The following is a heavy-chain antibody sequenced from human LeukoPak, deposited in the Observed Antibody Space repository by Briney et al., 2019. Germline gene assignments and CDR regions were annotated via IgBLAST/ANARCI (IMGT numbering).Heavy chain of an antibody. J-gene: IGHJ4*02. CDR3: ASSWGEMATIAY. CDR2: IYYSGST. V-gene: IGHV4-39*01. CDR1: GGSISSSSYY. D-gene: IGHD5-24*01. Sequence: PSETMSLTCTVSGGSISSSSYYWGWIRQPPGKGLEWIGSIYYSGSTYYNPSLKSRVTISVDTSKNQFSLTLSSVTPTDNACYYCASSWGEMATIAYWGQGTLVTVSS.